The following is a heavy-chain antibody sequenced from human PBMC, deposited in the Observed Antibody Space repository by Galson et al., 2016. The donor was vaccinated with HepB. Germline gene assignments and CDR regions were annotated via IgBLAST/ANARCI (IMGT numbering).Heavy chain of an antibody. Sequence: SETLSLTCTVSGDSIGYYYWSWVRQSPERGLEWIGNVYYSGHTNYNPSLKSRVTISVDTSENRFSLKLTSVTAADTAVYYCARTRIAVSGFYFQHWGQGALVSVSS. J-gene: IGHJ1*01. D-gene: IGHD6-19*01. CDR1: GDSIGYYY. V-gene: IGHV4-59*01. CDR3: ARTRIAVSGFYFQH. CDR2: VYYSGHT.